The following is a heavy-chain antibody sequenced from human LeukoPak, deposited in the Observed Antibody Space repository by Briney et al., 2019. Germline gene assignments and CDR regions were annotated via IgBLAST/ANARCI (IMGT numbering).Heavy chain of an antibody. D-gene: IGHD3-9*01. CDR2: IKSKTDGGTT. CDR3: TALYILTGYFDY. V-gene: IGHV3-15*01. CDR1: GFTFSNAW. J-gene: IGHJ4*02. Sequence: GGSLRLSCAASGFTFSNAWMSWVRQAPGKGLEWVGRIKSKTDGGTTDYAAPVKGRFPISRDDSKNTLYLQMNSLKTEDTAVYYCTALYILTGYFDYWGQGTLVTVSS.